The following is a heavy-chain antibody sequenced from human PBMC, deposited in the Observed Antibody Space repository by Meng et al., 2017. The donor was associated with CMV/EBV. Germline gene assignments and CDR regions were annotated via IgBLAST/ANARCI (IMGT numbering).Heavy chain of an antibody. V-gene: IGHV3-30-3*01. CDR1: GFTFSSSA. CDR2: ISYDGSNK. J-gene: IGHJ4*02. D-gene: IGHD4-17*01. CDR3: ARDLGYGDYVGYFDY. Sequence: LSLTCAASGFTFSSSAMHWVRQAPGKGLEWVAVISYDGSNKYYADSVKGRFTISRENSKNTLYLPMNSLRAEDTAVYYCARDLGYGDYVGYFDYWGQGTLVTVSS.